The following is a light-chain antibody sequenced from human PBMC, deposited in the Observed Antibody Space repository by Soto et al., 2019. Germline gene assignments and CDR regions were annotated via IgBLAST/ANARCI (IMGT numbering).Light chain of an antibody. CDR3: QQYSNWPQIT. CDR2: DTS. Sequence: ETGMAQSPGTLSVSLGGRATLSFRASQSVSIHLARYQQKPRPAHRLIIYDTSTRATGIPASFSGSGSATEFTPTIRRLQSEDFAVYYCQQYSNWPQITFGQGTQLEI. J-gene: IGKJ5*01. V-gene: IGKV3-15*01. CDR1: QSVSIH.